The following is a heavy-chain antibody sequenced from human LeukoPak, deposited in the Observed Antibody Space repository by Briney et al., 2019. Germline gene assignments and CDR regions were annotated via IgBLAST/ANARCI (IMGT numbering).Heavy chain of an antibody. D-gene: IGHD1-1*01. CDR3: ARISDWNDFDY. V-gene: IGHV4-61*01. J-gene: IGHJ4*02. Sequence: SETLSLTCTVSGGSISSGSYYWSWIRQPPGKGLEWIGYIYYSGSTNYNPSLKSRVTISVDTTKNQFSLKLSSVTAADTAVYYCARISDWNDFDYWGQGTQVTVSS. CDR2: IYYSGST. CDR1: GGSISSGSYY.